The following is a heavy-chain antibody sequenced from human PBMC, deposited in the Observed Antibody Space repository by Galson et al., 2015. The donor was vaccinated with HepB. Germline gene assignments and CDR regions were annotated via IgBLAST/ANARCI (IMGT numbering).Heavy chain of an antibody. D-gene: IGHD2-21*01. CDR2: INPSGGST. Sequence: SVKVSCKASGYTFTSYYMHWVRQAPGQGLEWMGIINPSGGSTSYAQKFQGRVTMTRDTSTSTVYMELSSLRSEDTAVYYCAREGAQEGIAYCGGDCYSWFDPWGQGTLVTVSS. V-gene: IGHV1-46*03. J-gene: IGHJ5*02. CDR1: GYTFTSYY. CDR3: AREGAQEGIAYCGGDCYSWFDP.